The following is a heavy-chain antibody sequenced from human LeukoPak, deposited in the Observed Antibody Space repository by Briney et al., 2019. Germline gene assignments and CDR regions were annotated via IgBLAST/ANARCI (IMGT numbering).Heavy chain of an antibody. CDR2: IYSGGNT. D-gene: IGHD3-22*01. CDR1: GFTVSSNH. CDR3: AKDRGRNYYDSSGFFDY. V-gene: IGHV3-53*01. J-gene: IGHJ4*02. Sequence: SGGSLRLSCAASGFTVSSNHMSWVRQAPGKGLEWVSVIYSGGNTFYADSVKGRFTISRDNSKNTLYLQMNSLRAEDTAVYYCAKDRGRNYYDSSGFFDYWGQGTLVTVSS.